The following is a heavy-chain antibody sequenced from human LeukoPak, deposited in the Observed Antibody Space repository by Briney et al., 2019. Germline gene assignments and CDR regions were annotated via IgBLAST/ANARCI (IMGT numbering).Heavy chain of an antibody. CDR2: ISYDGSIK. CDR1: GFTFSSYA. Sequence: GGSLRLSCAASGFTFSSYAMHWVRQAPGKGLEWVAVISYDGSIKYYADSVKGRFSISRDSSKNILYLQVNSLRAEDTAVYYCAKDRCSNGIGCYYYYMDVWGKGTTVTISS. J-gene: IGHJ6*03. D-gene: IGHD2-8*01. V-gene: IGHV3-30*04. CDR3: AKDRCSNGIGCYYYYMDV.